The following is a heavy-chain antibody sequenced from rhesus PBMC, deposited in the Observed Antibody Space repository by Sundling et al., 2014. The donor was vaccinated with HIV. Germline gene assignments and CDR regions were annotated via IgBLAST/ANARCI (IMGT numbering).Heavy chain of an antibody. CDR2: INPYNGNT. V-gene: IGHV1S2*01. Sequence: QVQLVQSGAEVKKPGSSVKVSCKASGYTFTDYYIHWVRQAPRQGLEWMGWINPYNGNTKYAQKFQGRVTMTRDTSTSTAYMELSSLRSEDTAVYYCASGRITAGHDYWGQGVLVTVSS. CDR1: GYTFTDYY. CDR3: ASGRITAGHDY. J-gene: IGHJ4*01. D-gene: IGHD6-13*01.